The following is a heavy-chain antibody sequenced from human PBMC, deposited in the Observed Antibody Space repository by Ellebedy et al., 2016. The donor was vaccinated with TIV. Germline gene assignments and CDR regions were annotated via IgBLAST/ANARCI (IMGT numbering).Heavy chain of an antibody. D-gene: IGHD6-13*01. Sequence: AASVKVSCKASGYTFTSNYIHWARQAPGQGLEWMGIINPSSESPIYAQKLQGRVTMTRDTSTSTVYMELSSLRSEDTAVYSCARDRYSSSGRKRGSMDVWGQGTTVTVSS. J-gene: IGHJ6*02. CDR3: ARDRYSSSGRKRGSMDV. V-gene: IGHV1-46*04. CDR2: INPSSESP. CDR1: GYTFTSNY.